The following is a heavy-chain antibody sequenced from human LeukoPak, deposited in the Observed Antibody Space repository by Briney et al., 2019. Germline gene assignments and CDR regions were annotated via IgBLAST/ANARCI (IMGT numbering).Heavy chain of an antibody. CDR2: ISISGTTI. V-gene: IGHV3-48*03. Sequence: GGSLRLSCAASGFTFSSYEMNWVRQAPGKGLEWLSHISISGTTIHYADSVKGRFTISRDNAKNSVYLQMTSLRAEDTALYYCAKDATAVPGTVYMGVWGKGTTVTISS. D-gene: IGHD6-13*01. CDR3: AKDATAVPGTVYMGV. CDR1: GFTFSSYE. J-gene: IGHJ6*03.